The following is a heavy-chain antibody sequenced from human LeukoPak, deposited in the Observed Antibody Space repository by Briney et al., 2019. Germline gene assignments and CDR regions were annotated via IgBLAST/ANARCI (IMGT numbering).Heavy chain of an antibody. J-gene: IGHJ4*02. CDR2: IRYDGSNK. CDR1: GFTFSSYG. V-gene: IGHV3-30*02. Sequence: GGSLRLSCAASGFTFSSYGMHWVRQAPGKGLEWVAFIRYDGSNKYYADSVKGRFTVSRDNSKNTLYLQMNSLRAEDTAVYYCAKDLGVFGVGATLEYWGQGTLVTVSS. D-gene: IGHD1-26*01. CDR3: AKDLGVFGVGATLEY.